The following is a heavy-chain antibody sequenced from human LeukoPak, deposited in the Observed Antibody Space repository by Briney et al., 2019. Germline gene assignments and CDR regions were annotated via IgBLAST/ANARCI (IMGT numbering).Heavy chain of an antibody. Sequence: PGGSLRLSCAASGFTFSSYWMSWVRQAPGKGLEWVANIKQDGSEKYYVDSVKGRFTISRDNAKNSLYLQMNSLRAEDTAVYYCARDLAPYDYGDYYYGMDVWGQGTTVTVSS. CDR1: GFTFSSYW. V-gene: IGHV3-7*01. D-gene: IGHD4-17*01. CDR3: ARDLAPYDYGDYYYGMDV. J-gene: IGHJ6*02. CDR2: IKQDGSEK.